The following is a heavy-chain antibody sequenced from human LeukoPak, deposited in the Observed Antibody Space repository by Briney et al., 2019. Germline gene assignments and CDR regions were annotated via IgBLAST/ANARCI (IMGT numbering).Heavy chain of an antibody. CDR1: GGSISSSSYY. Sequence: SETLSLTCTVSGGSISSSSYYWGWIRQPPGKGLEWIGGIYYSGSTYYNPSLKSRVTISVDTSKNQFSLKLSSVTAADTAVYYCARSSRITMVRGDIFDIWGQGTMVTVSS. J-gene: IGHJ3*02. CDR2: IYYSGST. CDR3: ARSSRITMVRGDIFDI. V-gene: IGHV4-39*01. D-gene: IGHD3-10*01.